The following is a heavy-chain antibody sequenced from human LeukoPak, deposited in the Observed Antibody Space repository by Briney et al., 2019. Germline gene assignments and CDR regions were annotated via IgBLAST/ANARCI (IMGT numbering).Heavy chain of an antibody. J-gene: IGHJ6*04. CDR2: INHSGST. Sequence: SETLSLTCAVYGGSFTGYYWTWIRQPPGKGLKWIGEINHSGSTNYNPSLKSRVTISADTSKNQFSLKMSSVIAADTAVYYCARGPHYYGSGSYEYSHYYYYYGMDVWGKGTTVTVSS. D-gene: IGHD3-10*01. CDR1: GGSFTGYY. CDR3: ARGPHYYGSGSYEYSHYYYYYGMDV. V-gene: IGHV4-34*01.